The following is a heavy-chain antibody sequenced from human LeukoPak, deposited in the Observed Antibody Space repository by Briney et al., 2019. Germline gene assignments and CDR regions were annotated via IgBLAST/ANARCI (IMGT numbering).Heavy chain of an antibody. CDR1: GFSSSNYW. Sequence: PGRSLRLSCAVSGFSSSNYWVSWVRQAPGKGLKWVANIKHDGSEKYYVDSVKGRFTISRDNAKNSLYLQMNSLRAEDTAVYYCARNRVVVAAAPWGQGTLVTVSS. CDR2: IKHDGSEK. V-gene: IGHV3-7*04. D-gene: IGHD2-15*01. J-gene: IGHJ5*02. CDR3: ARNRVVVAAAP.